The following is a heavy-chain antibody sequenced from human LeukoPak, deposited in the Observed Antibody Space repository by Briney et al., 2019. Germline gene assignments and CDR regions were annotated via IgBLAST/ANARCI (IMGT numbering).Heavy chain of an antibody. CDR2: ISYDGSNK. CDR1: GFTFSSYA. CDR3: ASLKYSSSANFDY. Sequence: PGGSLRLSCAASGFTFSSYAMHWVRQAPGKGLEWVAVISYDGSNKYYADSVKGRFTISRDNSKNTLYLQMNSLRAEDTAVYYCASLKYSSSANFDYWGQGTLVTVSS. J-gene: IGHJ4*02. V-gene: IGHV3-30-3*01. D-gene: IGHD6-6*01.